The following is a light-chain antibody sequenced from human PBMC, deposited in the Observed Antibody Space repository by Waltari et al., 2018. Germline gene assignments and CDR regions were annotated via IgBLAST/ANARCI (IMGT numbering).Light chain of an antibody. J-gene: IGLJ2*01. Sequence: QSALTQPASVSGSPGQSITISCTGTSSDVGGYNYLSWYQQHPGKAPKLMIYEVSKRPSGVSNRFSGSKSGNTASLTISGLQAEDEADYYCSSYTSSSTLLFGGGTKLTVL. CDR3: SSYTSSSTLL. CDR1: SSDVGGYNY. CDR2: EVS. V-gene: IGLV2-14*01.